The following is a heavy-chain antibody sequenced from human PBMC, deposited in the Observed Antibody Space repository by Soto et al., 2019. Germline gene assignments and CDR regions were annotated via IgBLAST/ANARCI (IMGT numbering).Heavy chain of an antibody. CDR2: IYYSGST. Sequence: QLHLRESGPGLVKPSETLSLTCTVSGGPITSSSYYWGWIRQPPGKGLEWIGSIYYSGSTYYNPSLQSRVTISVATSKNQFSLKLSSVTAADTAVYYCATQEVGGSYVYTFDPWGQGTLVTVSS. CDR1: GGPITSSSYY. D-gene: IGHD1-26*01. CDR3: ATQEVGGSYVYTFDP. V-gene: IGHV4-39*01. J-gene: IGHJ5*02.